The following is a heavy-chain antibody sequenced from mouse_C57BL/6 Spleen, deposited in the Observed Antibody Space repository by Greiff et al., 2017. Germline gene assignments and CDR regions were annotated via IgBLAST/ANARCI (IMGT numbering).Heavy chain of an antibody. V-gene: IGHV3-6*01. D-gene: IGHD1-1*01. CDR2: ISYDGSN. J-gene: IGHJ2*01. Sequence: EVKLQESGPGLVKPSQSLSLTCSVTGYSITSGYYWNWIRQFPGNKLEWMGYISYDGSNNYNPSLKNLISITRDTSKNQFFLKLNSVTTEDTATYYCARGVYYGSSFFYYFDYWGQGTTLTVAS. CDR1: GYSITSGYY. CDR3: ARGVYYGSSFFYYFDY.